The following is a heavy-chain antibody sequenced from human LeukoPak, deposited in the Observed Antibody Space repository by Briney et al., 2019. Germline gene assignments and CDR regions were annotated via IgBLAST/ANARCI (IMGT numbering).Heavy chain of an antibody. CDR2: IYHSGST. CDR1: GGSISSSSYY. D-gene: IGHD2-2*01. CDR3: AGSTAREGPTHNWFDP. J-gene: IGHJ5*02. Sequence: PSETLSLTCTVSGGSISSSSYYWGWIRQPPGKGLEWIGSIYHSGSTYYNPSLKSRVTISVDTSKNQFSLKLSSVTAADTAVYYCAGSTAREGPTHNWFDPWGQGTLVTVSS. V-gene: IGHV4-39*01.